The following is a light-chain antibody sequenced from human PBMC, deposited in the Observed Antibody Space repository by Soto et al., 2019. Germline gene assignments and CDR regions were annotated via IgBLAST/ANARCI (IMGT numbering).Light chain of an antibody. CDR2: GAS. V-gene: IGKV3-20*01. J-gene: IGKJ3*01. CDR1: QSLSTNY. CDR3: QQYGRSPLT. Sequence: EIVLTQSPGTLSLSPGERATLSWRASQSLSTNYLAWYQQKPGKAPRLLIYGASSRATGIPYRFSGSGSGTDFTLTISRLESEDFAVYYCQQYGRSPLTFGPGTKVDIK.